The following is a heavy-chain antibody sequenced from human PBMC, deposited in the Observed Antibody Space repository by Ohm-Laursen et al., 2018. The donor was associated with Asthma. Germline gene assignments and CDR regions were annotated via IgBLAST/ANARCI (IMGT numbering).Heavy chain of an antibody. J-gene: IGHJ3*01. Sequence: SVNVSCKASGYTLSNYGINWVRQAPGQGLEWMGWINTNTGKPSYTQGYTGRFVFSLDTAASTAYLQISSLEAEDSAVYFCAKVRTAGYDALDLWGQGTMVTVSS. CDR3: AKVRTAGYDALDL. CDR2: INTNTGKP. CDR1: GYTLSNYG. D-gene: IGHD3-9*01. V-gene: IGHV7-4-1*02.